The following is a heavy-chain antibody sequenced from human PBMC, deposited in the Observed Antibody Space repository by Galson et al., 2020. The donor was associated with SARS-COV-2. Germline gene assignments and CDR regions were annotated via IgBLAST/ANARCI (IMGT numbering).Heavy chain of an antibody. D-gene: IGHD3-3*01. Sequence: ASVKVSCKASGYTFTSYAINWVRQAPGQGLEWMGWINTNTGNPTYAQGFTGRFVFSLDTSVSTAYLQISSLKAEDTAVYYCARGRGTIFGVVITHNWFDPWGQGTLVTVSS. V-gene: IGHV7-4-1*02. J-gene: IGHJ5*02. CDR3: ARGRGTIFGVVITHNWFDP. CDR2: INTNTGNP. CDR1: GYTFTSYA.